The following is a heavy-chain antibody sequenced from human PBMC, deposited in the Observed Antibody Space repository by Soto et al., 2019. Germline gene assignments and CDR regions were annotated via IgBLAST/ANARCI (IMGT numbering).Heavy chain of an antibody. J-gene: IGHJ6*02. CDR1: GYSFTSYW. Sequence: HGESLKISCKGSGYSFTSYWISWVRQMPGRGLEWMGRIDPSDSYTNYSPSFQGHVTISADKSISTAYLQWSSLKASDTAMYYCARLKRRITIFRNTRIHYYYYGMDVWGQGTTVTVSS. D-gene: IGHD3-9*01. CDR2: IDPSDSYT. CDR3: ARLKRRITIFRNTRIHYYYYGMDV. V-gene: IGHV5-10-1*01.